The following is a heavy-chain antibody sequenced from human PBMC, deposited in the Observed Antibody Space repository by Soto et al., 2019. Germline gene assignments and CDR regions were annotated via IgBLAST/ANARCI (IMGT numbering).Heavy chain of an antibody. CDR3: ARDLQELYYYDSSGSLDY. CDR2: IKQDGSEK. CDR1: GFTFSSYW. V-gene: IGHV3-7*03. D-gene: IGHD3-22*01. Sequence: EVQLVESGGGLVQPGGSLRLSCAASGFTFSSYWMSWVRQAPGKGLEWVANIKQDGSEKYYVDSVKGRFTISRDNAKNSLYLQMNSLRAEDTDVYYCARDLQELYYYDSSGSLDYWGQGTLVTVSS. J-gene: IGHJ4*02.